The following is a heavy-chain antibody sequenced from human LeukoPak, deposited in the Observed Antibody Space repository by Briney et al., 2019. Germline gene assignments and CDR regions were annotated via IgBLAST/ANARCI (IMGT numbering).Heavy chain of an antibody. CDR3: AKETYIAVAGTGDY. CDR1: GFTFSSYA. J-gene: IGHJ4*02. CDR2: ISGSGGST. V-gene: IGHV3-23*01. D-gene: IGHD6-19*01. Sequence: GGSLRLSCAASGFTFSSYAMSWVRQAPGKGLEWVSAISGSGGSTYYADSVKGRFTISRDNSKNTLYLQMNSLRAEDTAVYYRAKETYIAVAGTGDYWGQGTLVTVSS.